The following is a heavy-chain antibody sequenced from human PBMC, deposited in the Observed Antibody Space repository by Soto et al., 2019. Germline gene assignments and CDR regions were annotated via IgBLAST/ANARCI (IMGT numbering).Heavy chain of an antibody. CDR1: GFTFSDYY. CDR3: VRDWSSDY. J-gene: IGHJ4*02. V-gene: IGHV3-11*01. CDR2: ITSGTTI. Sequence: AGGSLRLSCAASGFTFSDYYMSWIRQPPGKGLEWVSYITSGTTIYYADSVKGRFTISRDNAKNSLYLQMNSLRAEDTAVYYCVRDWSSDYWGQGTLVTVSS. D-gene: IGHD2-8*02.